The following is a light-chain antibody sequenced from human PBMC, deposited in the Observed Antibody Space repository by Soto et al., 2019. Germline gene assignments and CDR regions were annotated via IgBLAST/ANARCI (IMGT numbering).Light chain of an antibody. CDR2: RNN. Sequence: QSVRAQPPSASGTPGQRVTMSCSGSSSNNGSNYVYWYQQLPGTAPKLLIYRNNQRPSGVPDRFSGSKSGTSASLAISGLRSEDEADYYCAAWDDSLSGVVFGGGTKLTVL. CDR3: AAWDDSLSGVV. V-gene: IGLV1-47*01. J-gene: IGLJ2*01. CDR1: SSNNGSNY.